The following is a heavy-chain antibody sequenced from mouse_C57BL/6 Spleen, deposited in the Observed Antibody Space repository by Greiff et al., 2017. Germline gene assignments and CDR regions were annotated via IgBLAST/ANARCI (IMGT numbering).Heavy chain of an antibody. CDR1: GYTFTSYW. Sequence: QVQLQQPGAELVKPGASVKLSCKASGYTFTSYWMHWVKQRPGRGLEWIGRIDPTSGGTKYNEKFKSKATLTVDKPSSTAYMQLSSLTSEDSAVYYCARGMRLTTVVATTWFAYWGQGTLVTVSA. J-gene: IGHJ3*01. D-gene: IGHD1-1*01. CDR2: IDPTSGGT. V-gene: IGHV1-72*01. CDR3: ARGMRLTTVVATTWFAY.